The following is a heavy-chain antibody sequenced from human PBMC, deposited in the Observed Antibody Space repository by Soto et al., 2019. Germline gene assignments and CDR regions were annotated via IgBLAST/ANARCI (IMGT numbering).Heavy chain of an antibody. D-gene: IGHD2-2*01. Sequence: QVQLVQSGAEVKKPGSSVKVSCKASGGTFSSYTFNWVRQAPGQGLEWMGGIIPNFGTAYYAQKFQGRVTITADESTPTAYMELSGLRSEDTAIYYCAGERCITTSCRGFDPWGQGTLVTVSS. CDR2: IIPNFGTA. CDR1: GGTFSSYT. V-gene: IGHV1-69*12. CDR3: AGERCITTSCRGFDP. J-gene: IGHJ5*02.